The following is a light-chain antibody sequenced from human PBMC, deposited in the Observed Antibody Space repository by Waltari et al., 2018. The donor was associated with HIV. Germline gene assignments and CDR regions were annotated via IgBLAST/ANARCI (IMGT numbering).Light chain of an antibody. V-gene: IGLV2-11*01. CDR1: SSDVGHYNY. Sequence: QSALTQPRSVSESPGQSVTISCTGTSSDVGHYNYVSWYRQYPGTAPQLIIFDVNKRPSGIPDRFSGSKAGNTASLTISGLQGEDEADYYCSSYAGRDTPNWVFGGGTKLTVL. CDR2: DVN. J-gene: IGLJ3*02. CDR3: SSYAGRDTPNWV.